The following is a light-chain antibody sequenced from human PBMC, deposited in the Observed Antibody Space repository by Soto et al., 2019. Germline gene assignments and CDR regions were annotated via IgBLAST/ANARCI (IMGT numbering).Light chain of an antibody. CDR3: SSYTSNSTLVL. CDR2: AVS. V-gene: IGLV2-14*01. Sequence: QSALTQPASVSGSPGQSITISCTGTSSDVGGYNYVSWYQQHPGKAPKLMIYAVSNRPSGVSNRFSGSKSGNTASLTISGLQAEDEADYYCSSYTSNSTLVLFGGGTKLTVL. J-gene: IGLJ2*01. CDR1: SSDVGGYNY.